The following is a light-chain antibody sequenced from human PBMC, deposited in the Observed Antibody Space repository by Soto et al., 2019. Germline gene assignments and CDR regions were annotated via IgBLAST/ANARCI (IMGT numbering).Light chain of an antibody. CDR1: ETVATN. CDR3: QQFGESPVT. V-gene: IGKV3-15*01. J-gene: IGKJ3*01. CDR2: GAS. Sequence: LIRQSPTLLSSSGGERTTLSSWASETVATNLAWYQQKPGQAPRLLISGASTRAAGISDRFRGSGSGTDFTLTIRRLQTEDSAVYHCQQFGESPVTFGAVTKVAIK.